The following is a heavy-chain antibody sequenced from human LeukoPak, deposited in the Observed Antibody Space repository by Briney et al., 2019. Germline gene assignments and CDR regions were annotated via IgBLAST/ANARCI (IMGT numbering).Heavy chain of an antibody. V-gene: IGHV1-69*13. Sequence: SVKVSCKDSGGTSSSYAISWVRQAPGQGLEWMGGIIPIFGTANYAQKFQGRVTITADESTSTAYMELSSLRSEDTAVYYCAIITRANVDYWGQATLVTVSS. J-gene: IGHJ4*02. CDR2: IIPIFGTA. D-gene: IGHD6-6*01. CDR3: AIITRANVDY. CDR1: GGTSSSYA.